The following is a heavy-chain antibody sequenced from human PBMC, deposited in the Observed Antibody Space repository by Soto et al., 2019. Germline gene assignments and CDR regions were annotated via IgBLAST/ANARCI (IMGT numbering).Heavy chain of an antibody. D-gene: IGHD4-17*01. CDR2: IYPGDFTT. V-gene: IGHV5-51*01. J-gene: IGHJ3*01. CDR3: VRHRGAFGDYAVAFDV. CDR1: GYIFITYW. Sequence: EVQVVQSGAEVRKPGEPLKISCKVSGYIFITYWIGWVRQMPGKGLEWIGVIYPGDFTTKYSPSFQGQVTISADTSLSTAYLQWRSLEASDTAVYYCVRHRGAFGDYAVAFDVWGQGPLVTVSS.